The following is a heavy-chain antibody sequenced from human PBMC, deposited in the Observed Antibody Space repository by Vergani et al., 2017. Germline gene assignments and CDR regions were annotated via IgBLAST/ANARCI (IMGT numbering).Heavy chain of an antibody. CDR1: GFTFDDYA. CDR3: AKDIYSGGPEGAFDI. Sequence: EVQLVESGGGLVQPGGSLRLSCAASGFTFDDYAMHWVRQAPGKGLEWVSGISWNSGSIGYADSVKGRFTISRDNAKNSLYLQMNSLRAEDTALYYCAKDIYSGGPEGAFDIWGQGTMVTVSS. V-gene: IGHV3-9*01. CDR2: ISWNSGSI. D-gene: IGHD1-26*01. J-gene: IGHJ3*02.